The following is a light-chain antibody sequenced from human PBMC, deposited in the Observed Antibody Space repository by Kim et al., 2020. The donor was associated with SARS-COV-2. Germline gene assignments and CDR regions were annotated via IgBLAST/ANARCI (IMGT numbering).Light chain of an antibody. J-gene: IGLJ2*01. V-gene: IGLV3-19*01. CDR2: GKN. CDR3: NSRDSNDNVV. CDR1: SLRSYY. Sequence: VPLGQTVRITCQGDSLRSYYATWCQQRPGRAPRVVIYGKNNRPSGIPDRFSGSSSGNPASLTITGTQAGDEADYYCNSRDSNDNVVFGGGTKRTVL.